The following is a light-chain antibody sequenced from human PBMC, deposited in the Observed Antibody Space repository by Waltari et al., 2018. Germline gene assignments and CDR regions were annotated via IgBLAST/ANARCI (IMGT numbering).Light chain of an antibody. V-gene: IGKV1-33*01. J-gene: IGKJ5*01. Sequence: DIQMTQSPSSLSASLGDRVTITCQASQDITFRLNWYQQRPGKAPKLLIYDATNLERGVPSRFSGSGSGTDFSVTIANVLPEDIATYYCLQYDHFPMAFGQGTRLDNK. CDR1: QDITFR. CDR2: DAT. CDR3: LQYDHFPMA.